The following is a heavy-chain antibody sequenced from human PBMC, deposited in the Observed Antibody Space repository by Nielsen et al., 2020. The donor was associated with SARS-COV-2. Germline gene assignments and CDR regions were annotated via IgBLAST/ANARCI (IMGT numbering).Heavy chain of an antibody. Sequence: GESLKISCAASGLTVSRNYMTWVRQAPGKGLEWVSVIYTDGDTYYADSAKGRFTISRDNSKNTLYLQMNTLRAEDTAVYYCARDSNWKFDYWGQGTLVTVSS. J-gene: IGHJ4*02. V-gene: IGHV3-66*01. D-gene: IGHD1-20*01. CDR1: GLTVSRNY. CDR3: ARDSNWKFDY. CDR2: IYTDGDT.